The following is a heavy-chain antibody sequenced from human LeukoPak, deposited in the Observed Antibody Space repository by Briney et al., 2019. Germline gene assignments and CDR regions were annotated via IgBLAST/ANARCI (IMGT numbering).Heavy chain of an antibody. J-gene: IGHJ6*03. CDR2: INTSGST. D-gene: IGHD1-1*01. CDR1: GGSISSGSYY. CDR3: ARVSWFPGTSYYYMDV. Sequence: SETLSLTCTVSGGSISSGSYYWSWIRQPAGKGLEWNGRINTSGSTNYNPSLESRVTISVNTSKNQFSLKLGSVTAADTAVYYCARVSWFPGTSYYYMDVWGKGTTVTVSS. V-gene: IGHV4-61*02.